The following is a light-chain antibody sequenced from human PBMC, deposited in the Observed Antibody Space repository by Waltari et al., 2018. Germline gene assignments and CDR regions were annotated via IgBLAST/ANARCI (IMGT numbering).Light chain of an antibody. CDR2: DNN. CDR1: ISNIGNYS. J-gene: IGLJ2*01. Sequence: QSVLTQPPSVSAAPGQKVTLSCSGSISNIGNYSVSWYHQLPGAAPKLLIYDNNKRPSGIPDRFSASKSGTSATLGITGLQIGDEADYYCATWDNSLSEVVFGGGTKLTVL. CDR3: ATWDNSLSEVV. V-gene: IGLV1-51*01.